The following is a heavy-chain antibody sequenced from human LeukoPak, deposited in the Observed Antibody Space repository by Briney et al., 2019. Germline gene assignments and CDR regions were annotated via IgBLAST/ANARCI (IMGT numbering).Heavy chain of an antibody. J-gene: IGHJ6*04. V-gene: IGHV3-74*01. CDR3: ARGGVPAAMDA. Sequence: PGGSLRLSCAASGFPFSNHAMHWVRQAPGKGLVWVSHINGDGSRTEYADYVKGRFTISRDNAKNTLYLQMNSLRAEDTAVYYCARGGVPAAMDAWGKGTTVTVSS. CDR1: GFPFSNHA. D-gene: IGHD2-2*01. CDR2: INGDGSRT.